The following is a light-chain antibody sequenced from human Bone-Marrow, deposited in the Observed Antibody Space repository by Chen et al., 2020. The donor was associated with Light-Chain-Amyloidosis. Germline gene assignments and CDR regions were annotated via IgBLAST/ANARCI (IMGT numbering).Light chain of an antibody. Sequence: QSALTQPASVSGFPGQSITISCTGTNNDVGGHAFVSWYQRYPGKAPKFLIYEDTERASGVSNRFSGSKSGNTASLTISGLQAEDEADYYCSSFAAGSTWVFGGGTSLTVL. J-gene: IGLJ3*02. CDR1: NNDVGGHAF. CDR2: EDT. V-gene: IGLV2-23*01. CDR3: SSFAAGSTWV.